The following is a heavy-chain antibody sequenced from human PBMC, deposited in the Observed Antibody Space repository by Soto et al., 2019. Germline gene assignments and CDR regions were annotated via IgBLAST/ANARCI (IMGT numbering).Heavy chain of an antibody. CDR1: GYSFTSYW. CDR3: ASHSGYSGYDSYYYYGMDV. V-gene: IGHV5-51*01. D-gene: IGHD5-12*01. CDR2: IYPGDSDT. Sequence: GESLKISCXGSGYSFTSYWLGLVRQMPGKGVELMGIIYPGDSDTRYSPSFQGQVTISADKSISTAYLQWSSLKASDTAMYYCASHSGYSGYDSYYYYGMDVWGQGNTVTVSS. J-gene: IGHJ6*02.